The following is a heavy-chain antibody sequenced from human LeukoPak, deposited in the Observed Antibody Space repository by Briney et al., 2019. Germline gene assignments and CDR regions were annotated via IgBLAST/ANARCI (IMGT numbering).Heavy chain of an antibody. J-gene: IGHJ4*02. CDR1: GGTFSRYA. D-gene: IGHD5-18*01. Sequence: SVKVSCKASGGTFSRYAISWVRQAPGQGLEWMGRIIPIFGTANYAQKFQGRVTITTDESTSTAYMELSSLRSEDTAVYYCARDLPYVDTAMVNDYWGQGTLVTVSS. CDR3: ARDLPYVDTAMVNDY. CDR2: IIPIFGTA. V-gene: IGHV1-69*05.